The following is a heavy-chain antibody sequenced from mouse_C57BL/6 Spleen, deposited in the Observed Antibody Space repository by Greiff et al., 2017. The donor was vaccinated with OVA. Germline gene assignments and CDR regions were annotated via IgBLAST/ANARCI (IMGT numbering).Heavy chain of an antibody. Sequence: QVQLQQPGAELVKPGASVKLSCKASGYTFTSYWMQWVKQRPGQGLEWIGEIDPSDSYTNYNQKFKGKATITVDTSSSTAYMQLSSLTSEDSAVDDCARGDYGSSGAWFADWGQGTLVTVSA. J-gene: IGHJ3*01. CDR3: ARGDYGSSGAWFAD. CDR2: IDPSDSYT. CDR1: GYTFTSYW. D-gene: IGHD1-1*01. V-gene: IGHV1-50*01.